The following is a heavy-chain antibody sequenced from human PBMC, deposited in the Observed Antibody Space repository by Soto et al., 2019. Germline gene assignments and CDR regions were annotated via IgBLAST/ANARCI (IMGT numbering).Heavy chain of an antibody. V-gene: IGHV1-69*02. J-gene: IGHJ4*02. D-gene: IGHD3-10*01. CDR1: GDTFTFYS. CDR2: INPILSMS. Sequence: QVQLVQSGAEVKKPGSSVRVSCKASGDTFTFYSIQWVRQAPGLGLEWMGRINPILSMSNYAQRFQGRVTMTADKSTSTAYMELSSLRSDDTAMYYCASSYGSGYRAFDYWGQGALVTVSS. CDR3: ASSYGSGYRAFDY.